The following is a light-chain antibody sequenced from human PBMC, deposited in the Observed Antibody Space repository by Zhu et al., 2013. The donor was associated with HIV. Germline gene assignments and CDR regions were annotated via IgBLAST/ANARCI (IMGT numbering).Light chain of an antibody. CDR3: ASWDDSLSGPV. CDR1: TSNIGNNY. Sequence: QSVLTQPPSVSAAPGQKVTISCSGSTSNIGNNYVSWYQQLPGTAPKLLIYDSDKRPSGIPDRFSGSKSGTSASLAISGLQSEDEADYYCASWDDSLSGPVFGGGTKLTVL. J-gene: IGLJ3*02. V-gene: IGLV1-51*01. CDR2: DSD.